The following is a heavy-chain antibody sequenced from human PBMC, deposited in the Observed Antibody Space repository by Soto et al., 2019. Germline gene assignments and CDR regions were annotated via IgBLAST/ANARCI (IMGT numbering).Heavy chain of an antibody. Sequence: ASVKVSCKTSGYTFNTYGINWVRQAPGQGLELMGWISAYDGKTTYAEKFQGRVTLTSDTSTSTAYMELRSLRSDDTAIYYCARDPHEFWTSYWFDPWGQGTPVTVSS. V-gene: IGHV1-18*01. D-gene: IGHD3-3*01. CDR3: ARDPHEFWTSYWFDP. J-gene: IGHJ5*02. CDR2: ISAYDGKT. CDR1: GYTFNTYG.